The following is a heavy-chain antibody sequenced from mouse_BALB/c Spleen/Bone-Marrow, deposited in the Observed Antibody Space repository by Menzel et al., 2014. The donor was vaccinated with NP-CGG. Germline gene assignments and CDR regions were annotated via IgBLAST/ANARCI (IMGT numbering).Heavy chain of an antibody. CDR2: IRNKAKGYTT. Sequence: DVMLVDSGGGSVQPGGSLRLSCAPSGFTFTDYYMSWVRQPPGKALEWLGFIRNKAKGYTTEYSASVKGRFTISRDNSQRILYLQMNTLRPEDSATYYCARDENVGIYWYFDVWGAGTTVIVSS. V-gene: IGHV7-3*02. J-gene: IGHJ1*01. CDR1: GFTFTDYY. CDR3: ARDENVGIYWYFDV.